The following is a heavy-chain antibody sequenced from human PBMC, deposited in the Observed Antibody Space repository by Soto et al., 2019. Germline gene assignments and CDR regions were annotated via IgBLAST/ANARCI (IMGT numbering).Heavy chain of an antibody. V-gene: IGHV3-30*18. CDR1: GFTFSSYG. CDR2: ISYDGSNK. J-gene: IGHJ4*02. D-gene: IGHD3-10*01. Sequence: QVQLVESGGGVVQPGRSLRLSCAASGFTFSSYGMHWVRQAPGKGLEWVAVISYDGSNKYYADSVKGRFTISRDNSKNTLYLQMNSLRAEDTAVYYCAKEQGRDYGSGFDYWGQGTLVTVSS. CDR3: AKEQGRDYGSGFDY.